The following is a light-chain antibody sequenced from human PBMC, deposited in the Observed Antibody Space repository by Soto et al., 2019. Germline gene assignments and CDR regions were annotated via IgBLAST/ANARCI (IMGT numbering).Light chain of an antibody. V-gene: IGLV1-44*01. J-gene: IGLJ2*01. CDR3: AAWDSSLNGPV. CDR2: SDN. Sequence: QSVLTQPPSASGTPGQRVAMSCSGSSSNIGINTVNWYLQLPGTAPKLLIFSDNQRPSGVPDRFSGSKSGTSASLAISGLQSDDEADYFCAAWDSSLNGPVFGGGTKVTVL. CDR1: SSNIGINT.